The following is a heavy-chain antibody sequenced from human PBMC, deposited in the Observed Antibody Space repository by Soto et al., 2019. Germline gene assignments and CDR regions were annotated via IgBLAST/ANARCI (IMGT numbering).Heavy chain of an antibody. CDR1: GGSVTDNY. D-gene: IGHD3-3*01. CDR2: IYYTGIT. CDR3: ARALDYDFWGGRNWFDP. Sequence: MQLEQAGPGLVRPSETLSLTCSVSGGSVTDNYWGWVRQTPGKGLEWIGYIYYTGITYYNPSLKRRVTMSLDTSKNRLSLKLDSMTAADTAVYYCARALDYDFWGGRNWFDPWGQGTQVTVSS. V-gene: IGHV4-59*02. J-gene: IGHJ5*02.